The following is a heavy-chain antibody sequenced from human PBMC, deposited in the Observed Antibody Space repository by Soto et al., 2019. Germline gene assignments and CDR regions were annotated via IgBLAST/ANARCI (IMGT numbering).Heavy chain of an antibody. CDR3: ARAYGDYTDAFDI. CDR2: IIPILGIA. V-gene: IGHV1-69*02. Sequence: GASVKVSCKASGGTFSSYTISWVRQAPGQGLEWMGRIIPILGIANYAQKFQGRVTITADKSTSTAYMELSSLRSEDTAVYYCARAYGDYTDAFDIWGQGTMVTVSS. CDR1: GGTFSSYT. J-gene: IGHJ3*02. D-gene: IGHD4-17*01.